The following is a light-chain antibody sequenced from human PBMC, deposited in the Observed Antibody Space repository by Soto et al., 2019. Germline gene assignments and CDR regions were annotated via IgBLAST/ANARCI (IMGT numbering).Light chain of an antibody. J-gene: IGKJ1*01. V-gene: IGKV3-20*01. Sequence: EIVLTQSPGTLSLSPGERATLSCRASQSVSSSYLAWYQHKPGQPPTLLIYAASSRVTAIPDRFSGSGSGTDYTLTISRLEPDDCAEDYCQPYGSSSTWTCGQGAKVEIK. CDR2: AAS. CDR1: QSVSSSY. CDR3: QPYGSSSTWT.